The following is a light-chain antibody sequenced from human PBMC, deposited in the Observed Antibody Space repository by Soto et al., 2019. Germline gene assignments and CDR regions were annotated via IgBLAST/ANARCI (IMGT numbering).Light chain of an antibody. Sequence: QSALTQPASVSGSPGQSITISCTGTSSDVGGYNYVSWYQQEPGKAPKLMIYEVNNRPSGVSNRFSGSKSGNTASLTISGLQAEDEADYYCCSYAGSSTYVFGTGTKLTVL. CDR1: SSDVGGYNY. J-gene: IGLJ1*01. V-gene: IGLV2-23*02. CDR2: EVN. CDR3: CSYAGSSTYV.